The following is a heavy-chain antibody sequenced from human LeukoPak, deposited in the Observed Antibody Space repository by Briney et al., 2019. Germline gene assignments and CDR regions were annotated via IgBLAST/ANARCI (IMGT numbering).Heavy chain of an antibody. CDR2: IYYSGST. CDR3: ARQVIAVAGTGAFDI. D-gene: IGHD6-19*01. J-gene: IGHJ3*02. V-gene: IGHV4-59*08. Sequence: SETLSLTCTVSGGSISSYYWSWIRQPPGKGLEWIGYIYYSGSTNYNPSLKSRVTISVDTPKNQFSLKLSSVTAADTAVYYCARQVIAVAGTGAFDIWGQGTMVTVSS. CDR1: GGSISSYY.